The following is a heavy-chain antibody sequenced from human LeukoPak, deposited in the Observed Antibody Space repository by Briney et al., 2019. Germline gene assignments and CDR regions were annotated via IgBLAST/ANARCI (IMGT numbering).Heavy chain of an antibody. CDR1: GYSISSGYY. D-gene: IGHD2/OR15-2a*01. V-gene: IGHV4-38-2*01. J-gene: IGHJ1*01. Sequence: PSETLSLTCAVSGYSISSGYYWGWIRQPPGKGLEWIGSIYHSGSTYYNPSLKSRVTISVDTSKNQFSLKLSSVTAADTAVYYCARQLSIEPPAEYFQHWGQGTLVTVSS. CDR3: ARQLSIEPPAEYFQH. CDR2: IYHSGST.